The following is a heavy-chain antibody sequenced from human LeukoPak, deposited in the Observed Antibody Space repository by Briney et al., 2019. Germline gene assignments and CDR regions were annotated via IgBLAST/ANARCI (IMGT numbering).Heavy chain of an antibody. V-gene: IGHV4-59*01. CDR2: IYYSGST. D-gene: IGHD2-21*01. CDR1: GGSISGFY. CDR3: ARGVVIAPQTFDY. Sequence: SETLSLTCTVSGGSISGFYWSWIRQPPGKGLEWIGYIYYSGSTNYSPSLKSRVTISVDTSKNQFSLRLSSVTAADTAVYYCARGVVIAPQTFDYWGQGTLVTVSS. J-gene: IGHJ4*02.